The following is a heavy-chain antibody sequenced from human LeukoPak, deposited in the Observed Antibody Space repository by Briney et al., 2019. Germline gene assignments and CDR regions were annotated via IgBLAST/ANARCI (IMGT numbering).Heavy chain of an antibody. D-gene: IGHD4-17*01. CDR1: GYSISSGYY. Sequence: ASETLSLTCAVSGYSISSGYYWGWIRQPPGKGLEWIGSIYHSGSTYYNPSLKSRVTISVDTSKNQFSLKLSSVTAADTAVYYCARLRYYYYYYMDVRGKGTTVTVSS. CDR3: ARLRYYYYYYMDV. CDR2: IYHSGST. J-gene: IGHJ6*03. V-gene: IGHV4-38-2*01.